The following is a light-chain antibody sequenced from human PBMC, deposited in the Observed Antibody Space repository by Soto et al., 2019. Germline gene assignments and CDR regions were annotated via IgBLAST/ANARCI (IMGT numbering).Light chain of an antibody. CDR2: GAS. Sequence: EIVLTQSPGTLSLSPGERATLSCRASQSLSSSYLAWYQQKPGQSPRLLIYGASSRATGIPDRFSGSGSETDFTLTIRRLEPEDFAVYYCQHYGSSRWTFGQGTKVEIK. V-gene: IGKV3-20*01. CDR1: QSLSSSY. CDR3: QHYGSSRWT. J-gene: IGKJ1*01.